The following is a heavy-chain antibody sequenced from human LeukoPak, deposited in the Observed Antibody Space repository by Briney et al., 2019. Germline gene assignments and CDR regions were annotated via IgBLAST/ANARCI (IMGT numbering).Heavy chain of an antibody. V-gene: IGHV3-48*03. D-gene: IGHD3-3*01. CDR1: GFTFSSYE. CDR2: ISSSGSTI. Sequence: GGSLRLSCAASGFTFSSYEMNWVRQAPGKGLEWVSYISSSGSTIYYADSVKGRFTISRDNAKNSLYLQMNSLRAEDTAVYYCAKYLSQYYDFWSGWGPKGGAFDIWGQGTMVTVSS. CDR3: AKYLSQYYDFWSGWGPKGGAFDI. J-gene: IGHJ3*02.